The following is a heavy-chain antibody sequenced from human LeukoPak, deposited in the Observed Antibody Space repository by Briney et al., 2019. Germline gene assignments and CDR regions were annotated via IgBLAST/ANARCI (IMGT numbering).Heavy chain of an antibody. CDR3: AKDSARWFGEPPFDY. J-gene: IGHJ4*02. Sequence: GGSLRLSCAASGFTFSSYAMHWVRQAPGKGLEWVSAISGSGGSTYYADSVKGRFTISRDNSKNTLYLQMNSLRAEDTAVYYCAKDSARWFGEPPFDYWGQGTLVTVSS. D-gene: IGHD3-10*01. CDR2: ISGSGGST. CDR1: GFTFSSYA. V-gene: IGHV3-23*01.